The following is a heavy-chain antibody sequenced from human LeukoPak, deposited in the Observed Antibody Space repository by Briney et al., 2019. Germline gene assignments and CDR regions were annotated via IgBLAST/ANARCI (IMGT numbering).Heavy chain of an antibody. CDR2: IYYSGST. Sequence: SETLSLTCTVSGGSISSSSYYWGWIRQPPGKGLEWIGSIYYSGSTYYNPSLKSRVTISVDTSKNQFSLKLSSVTAADTAVYYCARDVSWWTNNHYYYMDVWGKGTTVTVSS. D-gene: IGHD2-15*01. V-gene: IGHV4-39*07. CDR1: GGSISSSSYY. J-gene: IGHJ6*03. CDR3: ARDVSWWTNNHYYYMDV.